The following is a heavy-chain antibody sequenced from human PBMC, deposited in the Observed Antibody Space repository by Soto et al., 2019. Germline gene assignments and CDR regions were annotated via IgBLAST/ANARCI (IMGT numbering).Heavy chain of an antibody. Sequence: EVQLVESGGGLVKPGGSLRISCTASGLTFVYAWMDWVRQAPGKRLEWVGRIKSQAGGGTIEYAAPVKGRFTISRDDSKNTVYLQMDRRKTEDTAVYYCTHVSSVAHPFSDFWGQGTLVTVSS. CDR2: IKSQAGGGTI. CDR3: THVSSVAHPFSDF. CDR1: GLTFVYAW. V-gene: IGHV3-15*07. D-gene: IGHD3-3*01. J-gene: IGHJ4*02.